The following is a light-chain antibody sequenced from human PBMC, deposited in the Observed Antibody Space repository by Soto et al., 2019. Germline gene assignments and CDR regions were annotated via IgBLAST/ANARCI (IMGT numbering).Light chain of an antibody. CDR1: QNISRS. Sequence: DIVLTQSPGTLSLSPGERATLSCRASQNISRSLAWYQQKPGQGPSLLIYGTSTRAGGVPARFSGGGSGTEFTLTITSLQSEDFAVYYCQQYNDWPPLTFGGGTKVEIK. J-gene: IGKJ4*01. CDR3: QQYNDWPPLT. V-gene: IGKV3-15*01. CDR2: GTS.